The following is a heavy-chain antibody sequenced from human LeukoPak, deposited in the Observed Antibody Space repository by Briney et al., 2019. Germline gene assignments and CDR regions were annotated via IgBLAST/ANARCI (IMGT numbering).Heavy chain of an antibody. V-gene: IGHV3-23*01. J-gene: IGHJ4*02. D-gene: IGHD5-12*01. Sequence: GGSLRLSCAASGFAFNSYAMTWVRQAPGKGLEWVSAISGSGGSTYYADSVKGRFTISRDNSKNTLYLQMNSLRAEDTAVYYCAKDYSGYDTFDYWGQGTLVTVSS. CDR3: AKDYSGYDTFDY. CDR2: ISGSGGST. CDR1: GFAFNSYA.